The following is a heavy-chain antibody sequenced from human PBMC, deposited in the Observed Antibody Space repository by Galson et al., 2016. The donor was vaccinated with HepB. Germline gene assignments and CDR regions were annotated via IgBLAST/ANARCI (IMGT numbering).Heavy chain of an antibody. J-gene: IGHJ3*02. CDR2: IKRDGSDK. CDR3: ARYDTKLDDSAWYDAFDI. D-gene: IGHD6-19*01. Sequence: SLRLSCAASGFTLSSYWMTWVRQAPGKGLEWVANIKRDGSDKHYVDCVEGRFTVSRDNAKNSVYLQMNSLRAEDTAVYYCARYDTKLDDSAWYDAFDIWGQGTTVTVSS. CDR1: GFTLSSYW. V-gene: IGHV3-7*03.